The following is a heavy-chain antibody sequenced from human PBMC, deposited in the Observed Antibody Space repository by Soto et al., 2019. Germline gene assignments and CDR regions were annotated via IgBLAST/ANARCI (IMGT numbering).Heavy chain of an antibody. Sequence: PGGSLRLSCAASGFTFSGSAMHWVRQASGKGLEWVGRIRSKANSYATAYAASVKGRFTISRDDSKNTAYLQMNSLKTEDTAVYYCTRLKSYDILTGYYDYYGMDVWGQGTTVTVSS. V-gene: IGHV3-73*01. CDR3: TRLKSYDILTGYYDYYGMDV. D-gene: IGHD3-9*01. J-gene: IGHJ6*02. CDR1: GFTFSGSA. CDR2: IRSKANSYAT.